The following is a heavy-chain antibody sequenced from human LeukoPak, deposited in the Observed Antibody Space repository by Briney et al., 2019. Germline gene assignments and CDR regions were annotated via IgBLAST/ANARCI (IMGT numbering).Heavy chain of an antibody. J-gene: IGHJ5*02. CDR3: AREHDFWSGPRFDP. D-gene: IGHD3-3*01. CDR2: IYYSGST. V-gene: IGHV4-30-4*07. Sequence: PSQTLSLTCAVSGGSISSGGYSWSWIRQPPGKGLEWIGYIYYSGSTYYNPSLKSRVTISVDTSKNQFSLKLSSVTAADTAVHYCAREHDFWSGPRFDPWGQGTLVTVSS. CDR1: GGSISSGGYS.